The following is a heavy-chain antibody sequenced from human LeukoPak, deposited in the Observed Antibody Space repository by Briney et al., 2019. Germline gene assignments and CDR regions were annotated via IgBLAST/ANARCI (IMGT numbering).Heavy chain of an antibody. J-gene: IGHJ4*02. CDR3: ARLLGTATTYDY. CDR1: GFTFSSHW. CDR2: IRPDGSEE. D-gene: IGHD1-7*01. V-gene: IGHV3-7*01. Sequence: GGSLRLSCAASGFTFSSHWMSWVRQAPGKGLEWVASIRPDGSEEYYMDSVKGRFTISRDNAKNSLYLQMNSLRAEDTAVYYCARLLGTATTYDYWGQGTLVTVSS.